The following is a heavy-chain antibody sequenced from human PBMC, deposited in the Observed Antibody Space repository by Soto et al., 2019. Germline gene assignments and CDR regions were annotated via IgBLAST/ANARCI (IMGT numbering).Heavy chain of an antibody. CDR1: GFSFNTYG. V-gene: IGHV3-30*03. Sequence: QVQLVESGGGVVQPGRSLRLSCAASGFSFNTYGMHWVRQAPGKGLEWVAVISYNGDKKFYADSVKGRFTISRDNSQSTLYLQRNSLIAEDTAVYYCATDRIRGTSYFDYWGQGTLVTFSS. D-gene: IGHD6-6*01. J-gene: IGHJ4*02. CDR2: ISYNGDKK. CDR3: ATDRIRGTSYFDY.